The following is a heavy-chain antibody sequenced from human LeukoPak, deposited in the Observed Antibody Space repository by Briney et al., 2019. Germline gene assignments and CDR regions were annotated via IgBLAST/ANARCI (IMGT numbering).Heavy chain of an antibody. Sequence: ASVKVPCKASGYTFIGYYMHWVRQAPGQGLEWMGWINPNSGGTNYAQKFQGRVTMTRDTSISTAYMELSRLRSDDTAVYYCARDHYYGSGDYWGQGTLVTVSS. CDR3: ARDHYYGSGDY. D-gene: IGHD3-10*01. J-gene: IGHJ4*02. CDR2: INPNSGGT. CDR1: GYTFIGYY. V-gene: IGHV1-2*02.